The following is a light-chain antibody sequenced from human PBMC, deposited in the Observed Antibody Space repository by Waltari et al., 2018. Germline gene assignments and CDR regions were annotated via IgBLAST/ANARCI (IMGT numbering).Light chain of an antibody. CDR1: QSVSSY. J-gene: IGKJ4*01. V-gene: IGKV3-11*01. CDR3: QQRSNWPPRIT. Sequence: EIELTQSPATLSLSPGERATLSCRASQSVSSYLAWYQQKPGQAPRFLIYDASNRATGIPARFSGSGSGTDFTLTISSLEPEDFAVYYFQQRSNWPPRITFGGGTKVEIK. CDR2: DAS.